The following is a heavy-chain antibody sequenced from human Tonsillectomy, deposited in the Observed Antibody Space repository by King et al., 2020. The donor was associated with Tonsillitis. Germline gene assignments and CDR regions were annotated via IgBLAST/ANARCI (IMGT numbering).Heavy chain of an antibody. CDR2: INNRGSTI. Sequence: VQLVESGGGLVKPGGSLRLSCAASGFTLSDYFMSWIRQAPGKGLEWISYINNRGSTIHYADSVRGRFTISRDNANNSLYLQMNSLRAEDMAVYHCARGSPTGDNWYFELWGRGTLVIVSS. J-gene: IGHJ2*01. V-gene: IGHV3-11*01. CDR1: GFTLSDYF. CDR3: ARGSPTGDNWYFEL. D-gene: IGHD7-27*01.